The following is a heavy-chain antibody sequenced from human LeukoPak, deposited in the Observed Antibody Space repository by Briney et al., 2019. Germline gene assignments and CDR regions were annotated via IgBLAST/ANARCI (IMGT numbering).Heavy chain of an antibody. V-gene: IGHV4-30-4*08. Sequence: SETLSLTCTVSGGSISSGDYYWSWIRQPPGKGLEWIGYIYYSGGTYYNPSLKSRVTISVDTSKNQFSLKLSSVTAADTAVYYCARGDRTIVFDYWGQGTLVTVSS. CDR2: IYYSGGT. D-gene: IGHD3-16*02. J-gene: IGHJ4*02. CDR3: ARGDRTIVFDY. CDR1: GGSISSGDYY.